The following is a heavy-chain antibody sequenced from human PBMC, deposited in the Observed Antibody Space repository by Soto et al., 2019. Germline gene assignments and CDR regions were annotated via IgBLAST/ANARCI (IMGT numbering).Heavy chain of an antibody. J-gene: IGHJ4*02. CDR1: GFTFSSYA. V-gene: IGHV3-48*02. CDR2: ISSSGSSI. Sequence: EVQLVESGGGLVQPGGSLRLSCAASGFTFSSYAMNWVRQAPGKGLEWVSYISSSGSSIYYAVTVKGRFTVTRDKAKDSLYMQMNSQRDEKRAIYHGVGDRATSTPIVHRNYWGQGTLVTVSS. D-gene: IGHD2-15*01. CDR3: VGDRATSTPIVHRNY.